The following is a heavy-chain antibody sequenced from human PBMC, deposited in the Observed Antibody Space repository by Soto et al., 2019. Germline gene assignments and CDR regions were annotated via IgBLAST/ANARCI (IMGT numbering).Heavy chain of an antibody. CDR2: ISAYNGNT. Sequence: ASVKVSCKASGYTFTSYGISWVRQAPGQGLEWMGWISAYNGNTNYAQKLQGRVTMTTDTSTSTAYMELRSLRSDDTAVYYCARDPEYSSSPRYYYYYYGMDVWGQGTTVTVSS. CDR3: ARDPEYSSSPRYYYYYYGMDV. D-gene: IGHD6-6*01. J-gene: IGHJ6*02. V-gene: IGHV1-18*01. CDR1: GYTFTSYG.